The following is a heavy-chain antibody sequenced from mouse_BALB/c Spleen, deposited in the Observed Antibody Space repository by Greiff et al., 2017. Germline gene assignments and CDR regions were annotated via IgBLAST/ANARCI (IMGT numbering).Heavy chain of an antibody. CDR2: INSNGGST. CDR3: ARGGYYGYLDY. V-gene: IGHV5-6-3*01. J-gene: IGHJ2*01. Sequence: EVQLQQSGGGLVQPGGSLKLSCAASGFTFSSYGMSWVRQTPDKRLELVATINSNGGSTYYPDSVKGRFTISRDNAKNTLYLQMSSLKSEDTAMYYCARGGYYGYLDYWGQGTTLTVSS. D-gene: IGHD1-1*01. CDR1: GFTFSSYG.